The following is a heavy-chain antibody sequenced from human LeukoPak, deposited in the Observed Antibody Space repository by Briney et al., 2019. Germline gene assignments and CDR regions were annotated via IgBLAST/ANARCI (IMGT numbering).Heavy chain of an antibody. CDR1: GFTFNNYA. Sequence: PGGSLRLSCEASGFTFNNYAMSWVRQAPGKGLEWVSAISGSGLTTYYADSVKGRFTISRDNSKNTLRLQMNSLRAEDTAVYYCAKGEYCSGGSCHYGTFDVWGQGTMVTVSS. CDR2: ISGSGLTT. CDR3: AKGEYCSGGSCHYGTFDV. V-gene: IGHV3-23*01. J-gene: IGHJ3*01. D-gene: IGHD2-15*01.